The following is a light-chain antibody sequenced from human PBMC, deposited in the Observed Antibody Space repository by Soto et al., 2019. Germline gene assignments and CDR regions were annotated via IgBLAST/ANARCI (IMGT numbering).Light chain of an antibody. CDR2: DVS. CDR3: RSYTTSNTRPIV. CDR1: SSDVGGYNY. V-gene: IGLV2-14*03. J-gene: IGLJ1*01. Sequence: QSALTQPASVSGSPGQSINISCTGTSSDVGGYNYVSWYQHHPGKAPKLIIYDVSNRPSGVSNPFSGSKSGNAASLTISGLQPEDEADYYGRSYTTSNTRPIVFGTGTKLTVL.